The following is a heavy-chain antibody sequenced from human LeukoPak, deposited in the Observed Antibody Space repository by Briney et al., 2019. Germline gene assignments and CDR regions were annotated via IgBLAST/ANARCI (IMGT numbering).Heavy chain of an antibody. V-gene: IGHV3-21*01. J-gene: IGHJ4*02. CDR2: IGPTGTDR. D-gene: IGHD5-18*01. CDR1: GFTFSSCG. CDR3: ARVRSGYSHENYFDY. Sequence: GGSLRLSCAASGFTFSSCGFNWVRQAPGKGLEWVSSIGPTGTDRYYADSVRGRFTISRDNAKNSMYLQMDSLRDEDTAVYYCARVRSGYSHENYFDYWGQGTLVTVSS.